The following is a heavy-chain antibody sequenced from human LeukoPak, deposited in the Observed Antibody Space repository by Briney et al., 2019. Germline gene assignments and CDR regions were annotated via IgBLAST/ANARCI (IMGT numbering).Heavy chain of an antibody. J-gene: IGHJ6*02. Sequence: GESLRISCKGSGSSFTSYWISWVRQMPGKGLEWMGRIDPSDSYTNYSPSFQGHVTISADKSISTAYLQWSSLKASDTAMYYCARHEDIVVVPAASYYYYGMDVWGQGTTVTVSS. CDR2: IDPSDSYT. V-gene: IGHV5-10-1*01. D-gene: IGHD2-2*01. CDR1: GSSFTSYW. CDR3: ARHEDIVVVPAASYYYYGMDV.